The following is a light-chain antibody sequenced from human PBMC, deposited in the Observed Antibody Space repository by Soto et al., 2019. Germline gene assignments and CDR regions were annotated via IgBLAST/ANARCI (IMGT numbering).Light chain of an antibody. V-gene: IGKV3-20*01. Sequence: EIVLTQSPGTLSLSPGERATLSCRASQSVSSSYLAWYQQKPGQAPRLLIYGASSRATGIPDRFSGSGSGTDFTLTISRLEPEDFAVYYCQQYGSSPYPFGQGTTLAIK. CDR1: QSVSSSY. J-gene: IGKJ2*01. CDR3: QQYGSSPYP. CDR2: GAS.